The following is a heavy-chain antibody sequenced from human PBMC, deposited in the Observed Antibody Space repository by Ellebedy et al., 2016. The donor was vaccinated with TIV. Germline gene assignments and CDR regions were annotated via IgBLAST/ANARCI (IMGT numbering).Heavy chain of an antibody. D-gene: IGHD5-24*01. CDR2: IIPFSGTA. CDR1: GGSINSHA. Sequence: AASVKVSCKASGGSINSHAISWVRQAPGQGLEWMGGIIPFSGTAIYAQSFQDRLTMTADDSTTTAYMELNNLRSEDTAVYFCARDLVEMSSITGTCDIWGQGTMVTVSS. CDR3: ARDLVEMSSITGTCDI. V-gene: IGHV1-69*13. J-gene: IGHJ3*02.